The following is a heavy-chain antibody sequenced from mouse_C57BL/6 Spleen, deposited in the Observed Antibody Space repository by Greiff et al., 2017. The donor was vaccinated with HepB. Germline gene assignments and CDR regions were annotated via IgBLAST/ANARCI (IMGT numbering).Heavy chain of an antibody. Sequence: ESGAELVKPGASVKISCKASGYAFSSYWMNWVKQRPGKGLEWIGQIYPGDGDTNYNGKFKGKATLTADKSSSTAYMQLSSLTSEDSAVYFCAREGTTVKYFDVWGTGTTVTVSS. J-gene: IGHJ1*03. CDR1: GYAFSSYW. D-gene: IGHD1-1*01. CDR3: AREGTTVKYFDV. CDR2: IYPGDGDT. V-gene: IGHV1-80*01.